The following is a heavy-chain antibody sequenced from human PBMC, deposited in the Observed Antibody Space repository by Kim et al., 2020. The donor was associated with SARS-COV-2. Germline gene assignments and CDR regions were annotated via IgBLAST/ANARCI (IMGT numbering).Heavy chain of an antibody. V-gene: IGHV3-11*06. J-gene: IGHJ6*02. CDR3: ARDDIVVVVAARYYYYSMDV. D-gene: IGHD2-15*01. Sequence: RCTISRDNAKNSLYLQMNSLRAEDTAVYYCARDDIVVVVAARYYYYSMDVWGQGTTVTVSS.